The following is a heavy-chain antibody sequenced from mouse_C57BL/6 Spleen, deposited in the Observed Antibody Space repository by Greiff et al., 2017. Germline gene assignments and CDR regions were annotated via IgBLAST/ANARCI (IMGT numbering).Heavy chain of an antibody. V-gene: IGHV1-59*01. CDR2: IDPSDSYT. Sequence: QVQLQQPGAELVRPGTSVKLSCKASGYTFTSYWMHWVKQRPGQGLEWIGVIDPSDSYTNYNQKFKGKATLTVDTSSSTAYMQLSSLTSEDSAVYDCARLITTVVGGYFDVWGTGTTVTVSS. D-gene: IGHD1-1*01. CDR1: GYTFTSYW. CDR3: ARLITTVVGGYFDV. J-gene: IGHJ1*03.